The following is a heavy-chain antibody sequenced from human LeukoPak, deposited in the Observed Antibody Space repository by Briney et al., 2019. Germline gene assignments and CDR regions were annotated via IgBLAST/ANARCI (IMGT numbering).Heavy chain of an antibody. CDR1: GGSFSNHY. CDR2: IYHTGST. Sequence: SETLSLTCTVSGGSFSNHYWSWIRQPPGKGLEWIGYIYHTGSTNYNPSLKSRVTISVDTSKNQFSLKLSSVTAADTAVYYCARGNYVDWYDPWGQGTQVTVSS. CDR3: ARGNYVDWYDP. D-gene: IGHD1-7*01. J-gene: IGHJ5*02. V-gene: IGHV4-59*11.